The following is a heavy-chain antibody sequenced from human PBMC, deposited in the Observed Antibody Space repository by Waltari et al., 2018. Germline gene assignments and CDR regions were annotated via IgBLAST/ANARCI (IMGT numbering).Heavy chain of an antibody. CDR3: ARGSGVDS. V-gene: IGHV3-23*01. CDR2: SSDRGGIN. J-gene: IGHJ4*02. D-gene: IGHD7-27*01. CDR1: GFTFSTYV. Sequence: EVQLLESGGRLVQPGGSLRLSCAASGFTFSTYVMNWVRQAPGKGLEWVSSSSDRGGINNYADPVKGRFTISRDNSENTLYLQMNSLRAEDTAVYYCARGSGVDSWGQGTLVTISS.